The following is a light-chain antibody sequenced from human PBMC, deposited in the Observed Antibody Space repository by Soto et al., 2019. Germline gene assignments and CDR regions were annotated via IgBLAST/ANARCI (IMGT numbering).Light chain of an antibody. CDR1: SSDVGGYNY. V-gene: IGLV2-8*01. CDR3: SSYSGSSNWV. Sequence: QSALTQPPSASGSPGQSVAISCTGTSSDVGGYNYVSWYQHHPGKAPKLMIYEGSRRPSGVSDRFSGSKSGNTASLTVSGLQAEDEADYYCSSYSGSSNWVFGGGTKLTVL. J-gene: IGLJ3*02. CDR2: EGS.